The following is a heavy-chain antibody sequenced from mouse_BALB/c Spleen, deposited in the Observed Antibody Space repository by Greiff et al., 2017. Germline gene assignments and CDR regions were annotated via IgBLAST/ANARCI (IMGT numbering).Heavy chain of an antibody. CDR3: ARRGEYGSDY. CDR1: GFTFSSYG. J-gene: IGHJ2*01. V-gene: IGHV5-6*01. Sequence: VQLVESGGDLVKPGGSLKLSCAASGFTFSSYGMSWVRQTPDKRLEWVATISSGGSYTYYPDSVKGRFTISRDNAKNTLYLQMSSLKSEDTAMYYCARRGEYGSDYWGQGTTLTVSS. CDR2: ISSGGSYT. D-gene: IGHD2-10*02.